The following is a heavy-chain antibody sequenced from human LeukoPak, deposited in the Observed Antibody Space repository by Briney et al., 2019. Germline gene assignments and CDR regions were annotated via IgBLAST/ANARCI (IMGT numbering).Heavy chain of an antibody. D-gene: IGHD6-19*01. CDR3: ARGRAVAGSYYFDC. V-gene: IGHV3-21*01. Sequence: SGGSLRLSCAGAGFTFSTYSMNWVRQAPGKGLEWVSSISASSTYIYYADSVKGRFTVSRDNAENSLYLRMNSLRAEDTAVYYCARGRAVAGSYYFDCWGQGALVTVSS. J-gene: IGHJ4*02. CDR2: ISASSTYI. CDR1: GFTFSTYS.